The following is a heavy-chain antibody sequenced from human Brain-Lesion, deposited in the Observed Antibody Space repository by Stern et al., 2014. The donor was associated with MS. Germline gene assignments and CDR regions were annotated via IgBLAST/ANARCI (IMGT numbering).Heavy chain of an antibody. CDR1: GGSISSSGYY. Sequence: VQLEESGPGLVKPSQTLSLTCTVSGGSISSSGYYWSWIRQPADKGLEWIGRIHDSGSTYHNPSLKSRVTISMDTAKNQFPLKLPFVTAADTAVYYCATTRWDLFTWNWFDPWGQGTLVTVSS. CDR2: IHDSGST. D-gene: IGHD1-26*01. CDR3: ATTRWDLFTWNWFDP. V-gene: IGHV4-61*02. J-gene: IGHJ5*02.